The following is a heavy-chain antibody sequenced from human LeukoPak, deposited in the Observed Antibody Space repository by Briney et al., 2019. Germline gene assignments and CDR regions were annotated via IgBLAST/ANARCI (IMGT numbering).Heavy chain of an antibody. CDR3: VRNQYYDFWSGYYPTSNFDY. V-gene: IGHV3-48*02. Sequence: GGSLRLSCAASGFTFSSYSTTWVRQAPGKGLEWVSYISSSSSTIYYADSVKGRFTISRDNAKNSLYLQMNSLRDEDTAVYYCVRNQYYDFWSGYYPTSNFDYWGQGTLVTVSS. CDR2: ISSSSSTI. J-gene: IGHJ4*02. D-gene: IGHD3-3*01. CDR1: GFTFSSYS.